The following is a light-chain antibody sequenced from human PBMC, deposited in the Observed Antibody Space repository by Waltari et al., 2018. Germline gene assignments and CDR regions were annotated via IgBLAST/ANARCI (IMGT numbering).Light chain of an antibody. CDR3: QEYGRSPRYS. Sequence: EIVLTQSTGTLSLSPGERATLSCRATQSVSSNSLAWYRQNPGQAPSLLIYGASSRATGIPDRFSGSGSGTDFTLTISRLEPEDFAVYYCQEYGRSPRYSFGQGTKVEIK. CDR1: QSVSSNS. J-gene: IGKJ2*03. CDR2: GAS. V-gene: IGKV3-20*01.